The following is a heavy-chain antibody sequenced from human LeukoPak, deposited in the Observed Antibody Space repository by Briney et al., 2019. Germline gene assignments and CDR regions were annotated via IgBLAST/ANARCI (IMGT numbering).Heavy chain of an antibody. D-gene: IGHD2-15*01. V-gene: IGHV4-38-2*01. CDR3: ARPARLVVQDAFDI. J-gene: IGHJ3*02. CDR1: GYSISSGYY. CDR2: IYHSGST. Sequence: SETLSLTCAVSGYSISSGYYWGWIRQPPGKGLEWIGSIYHSGSTYYNPSLKSRVTISVDTSKNQFSLKLSSVTAADTAVYYCARPARLVVQDAFDIWGQGTMVTVSS.